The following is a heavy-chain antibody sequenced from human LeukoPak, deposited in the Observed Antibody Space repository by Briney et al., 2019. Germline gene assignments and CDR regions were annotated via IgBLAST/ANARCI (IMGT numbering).Heavy chain of an antibody. Sequence: SQTLSLTCTVSGGSISSGSYYWSWIRQPAGKELEWIGRIYTSGSTNYNPSLKSRVTISVDTSKNQFSLKLSSVTAADTAVYYCASGGVVPATYYYYYYMDVWGKGTTVTVSS. CDR1: GGSISSGSYY. CDR2: IYTSGST. D-gene: IGHD2-2*01. V-gene: IGHV4-61*02. CDR3: ASGGVVPATYYYYYYMDV. J-gene: IGHJ6*03.